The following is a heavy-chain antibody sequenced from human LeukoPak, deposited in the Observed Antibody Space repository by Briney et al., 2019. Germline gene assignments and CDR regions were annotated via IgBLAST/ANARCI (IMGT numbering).Heavy chain of an antibody. Sequence: GGSLRLSCAASGFTFSSYAMSWVRQAPGKGLEWVSPISGSGGGTYYADSVKGRFTISRDNSKNTLYLQMDSLRAEDTAVYYCAKASYSGYDFFDYRGQGTLVTVSS. CDR2: ISGSGGGT. CDR1: GFTFSSYA. V-gene: IGHV3-23*01. CDR3: AKASYSGYDFFDY. J-gene: IGHJ4*02. D-gene: IGHD5-12*01.